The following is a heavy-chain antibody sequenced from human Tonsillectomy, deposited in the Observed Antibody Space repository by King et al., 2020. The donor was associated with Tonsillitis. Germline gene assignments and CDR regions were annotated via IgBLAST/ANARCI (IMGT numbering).Heavy chain of an antibody. Sequence: VQLVESGGGVVQPGRSLRLSCAASGFTFSSFGMHWVRQAPGKGLEWVAVISYDGSTNYYANSVKGRFTISRDNSKNTLYLQMNSLRGDDTAVYYCAKDYGDVAPGIDSWGQGTLVTVSS. V-gene: IGHV3-30*18. CDR3: AKDYGDVAPGIDS. D-gene: IGHD4-17*01. J-gene: IGHJ4*02. CDR2: ISYDGSTN. CDR1: GFTFSSFG.